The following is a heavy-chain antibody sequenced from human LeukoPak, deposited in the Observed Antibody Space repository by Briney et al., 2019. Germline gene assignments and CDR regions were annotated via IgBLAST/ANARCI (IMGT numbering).Heavy chain of an antibody. CDR2: ISSSGSTI. Sequence: GGSLRLSCAASGFTFSSYEMNWVRQAPGKGLEWVSYISSSGSTIYYADSVKGRFTISRDNAKNSLYLQMNSLRAEDTAVYYCARDRIVVVPAATGGNYYYYYMDVWGKGTTVTISS. CDR3: ARDRIVVVPAATGGNYYYYYMDV. D-gene: IGHD2-2*01. CDR1: GFTFSSYE. J-gene: IGHJ6*03. V-gene: IGHV3-48*03.